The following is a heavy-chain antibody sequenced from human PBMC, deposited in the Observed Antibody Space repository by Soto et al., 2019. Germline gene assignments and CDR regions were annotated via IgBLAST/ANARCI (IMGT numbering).Heavy chain of an antibody. D-gene: IGHD3-10*01. J-gene: IGHJ4*02. Sequence: SETLSLTCTVSGGFINNYYWSWLRQPPGKGPEWVSYIHYSGSTSYNSSLASRLTISVDTSKNQFSLRLNSVTAADTAVYYCARHGSGTFDHWGTGTLVTISS. CDR2: IHYSGST. V-gene: IGHV4-59*08. CDR1: GGFINNYY. CDR3: ARHGSGTFDH.